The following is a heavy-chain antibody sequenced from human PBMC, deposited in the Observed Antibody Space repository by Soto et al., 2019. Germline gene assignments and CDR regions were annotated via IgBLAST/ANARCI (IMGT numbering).Heavy chain of an antibody. CDR3: AAEGREYYYDSSGYT. Sequence: ASVKVSCKASGFTFTSSAVQWVRQARGQRLEWIGWIVVGSGNTNYAQKFQERVTITRDMSTSTAYMELSSLRSEDTAVYYCAAEGREYYYDSSGYTWGQGTLVTV. D-gene: IGHD3-22*01. CDR2: IVVGSGNT. CDR1: GFTFTSSA. V-gene: IGHV1-58*01. J-gene: IGHJ5*02.